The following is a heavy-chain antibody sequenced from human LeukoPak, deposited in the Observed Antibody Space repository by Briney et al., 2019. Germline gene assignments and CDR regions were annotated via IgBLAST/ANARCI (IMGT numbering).Heavy chain of an antibody. Sequence: ASVKVSCKASGYTFTSYDINWVRQATGQGLEWIGWMNPNSGNTGYARKFQGRVTMTRNTSISTAYMELSSLRSEDTAVYYCARGMRTWTYYYYYGMDVWGQGTTVTVSS. J-gene: IGHJ6*02. V-gene: IGHV1-8*01. CDR1: GYTFTSYD. CDR3: ARGMRTWTYYYYYGMDV. D-gene: IGHD1-1*01. CDR2: MNPNSGNT.